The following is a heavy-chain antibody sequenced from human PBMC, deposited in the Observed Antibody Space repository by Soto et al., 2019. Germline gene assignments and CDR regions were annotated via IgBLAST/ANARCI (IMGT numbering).Heavy chain of an antibody. CDR1: GGTFSSYA. V-gene: IGHV1-69*13. CDR2: IIPIFGTA. Sequence: SVKVYCKASGGTFSSYAISWVRQAPGQGLVWMGGIIPIFGTANYAQKFQGRVTITADESTSTAYMELSSLRSEDTAVYYCARSYCSSTSCYYYYGMDVWGQGTTVTVSS. J-gene: IGHJ6*02. D-gene: IGHD2-2*01. CDR3: ARSYCSSTSCYYYYGMDV.